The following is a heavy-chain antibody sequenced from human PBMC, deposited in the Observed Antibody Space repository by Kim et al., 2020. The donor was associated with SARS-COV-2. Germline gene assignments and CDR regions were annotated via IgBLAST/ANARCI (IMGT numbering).Heavy chain of an antibody. CDR3: ARHGSRRGINWFDP. Sequence: SETLSLTCTVSGGSISSSSYYWGWIRQPPGKGLEWIGSIYYSGSTYYNPSLKSRVTISVDTSENQFSLKLSSVTAADTAVYYCARHGSRRGINWFDPWGQGTLVTVSS. J-gene: IGHJ5*02. CDR2: IYYSGST. V-gene: IGHV4-39*01. D-gene: IGHD3-10*01. CDR1: GGSISSSSYY.